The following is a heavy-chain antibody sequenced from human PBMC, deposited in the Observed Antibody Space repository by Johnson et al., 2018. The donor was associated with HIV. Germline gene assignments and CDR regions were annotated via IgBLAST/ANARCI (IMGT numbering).Heavy chain of an antibody. J-gene: IGHJ3*02. D-gene: IGHD3-10*01. CDR1: GFTFDDYG. V-gene: IGHV3-20*04. Sequence: LQLVESGGGVERPGGSLRLSCVASGFTFDDYGMSCVRQPPGKLLECVSGFSLNGGSPDYADSVTLRFTISSDNAKNSLYLQMNSLRAEDTALYYCAREVEITMVRGAFDIWGQGTMVTVSS. CDR3: AREVEITMVRGAFDI. CDR2: FSLNGGSP.